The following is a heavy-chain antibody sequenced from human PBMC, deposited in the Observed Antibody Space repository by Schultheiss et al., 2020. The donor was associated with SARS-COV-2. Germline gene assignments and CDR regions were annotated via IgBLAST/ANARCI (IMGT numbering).Heavy chain of an antibody. CDR3: ARDHIAVAGGSEYFQH. CDR1: GYTFTNYG. Sequence: ASVKVSCKASGYTFTNYGISWVRQAPGQGLEWMGWISAYNGNTNYAQKFQGRVTMTTDTSTSTAYMELRSLRSEDTAVYYCARDHIAVAGGSEYFQHWGQGTLVTVSS. V-gene: IGHV1-18*01. CDR2: ISAYNGNT. J-gene: IGHJ1*01. D-gene: IGHD6-19*01.